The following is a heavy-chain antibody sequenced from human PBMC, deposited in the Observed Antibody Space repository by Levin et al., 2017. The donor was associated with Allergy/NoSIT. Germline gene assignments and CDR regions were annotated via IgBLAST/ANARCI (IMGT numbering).Heavy chain of an antibody. V-gene: IGHV3-33*01. Sequence: GESLKISCAASGFTFSSYGMHWVRQAPGMGLEWVAVIWYDGNNKFHADSVKGRFTISRDNSKNTLYLQMNSLRAEDTAVYYCARDGLPAGGYQPVHFDYWGQGTLVTVPS. CDR2: IWYDGNNK. CDR3: ARDGLPAGGYQPVHFDY. J-gene: IGHJ4*02. D-gene: IGHD6-25*01. CDR1: GFTFSSYG.